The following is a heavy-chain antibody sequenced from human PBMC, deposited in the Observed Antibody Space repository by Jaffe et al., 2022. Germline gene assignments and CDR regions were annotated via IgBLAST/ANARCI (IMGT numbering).Heavy chain of an antibody. V-gene: IGHV3-23*01. J-gene: IGHJ4*02. CDR2: ISGSGGST. CDR1: GFTFSSYA. CDR3: AKEDRSRESNDYIPGKDYFDY. D-gene: IGHD3-16*01. Sequence: EVQLLESGGGLVQPGGSLRLSCAASGFTFSSYAMSWVRQAPGKGLEWVSAISGSGGSTYYADSVKGRFTISRDNSKNTLYLQMNSLRAEDTAVYYCAKEDRSRESNDYIPGKDYFDYWGQGTLVTVSS.